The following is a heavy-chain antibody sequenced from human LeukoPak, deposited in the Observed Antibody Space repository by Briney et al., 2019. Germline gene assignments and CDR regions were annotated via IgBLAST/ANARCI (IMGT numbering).Heavy chain of an antibody. Sequence: GGSLRLSCAASGFTFSSYSMNWVRQAPGKGLEWVSSISSSSSYIYYADSVKGRFTISRDNAKNSLYLQMNSLRAEDTAVYYCARDGSGASYGDDSFPDYWGQGTLVTVSS. J-gene: IGHJ4*02. D-gene: IGHD4-17*01. CDR3: ARDGSGASYGDDSFPDY. CDR1: GFTFSSYS. V-gene: IGHV3-21*01. CDR2: ISSSSSYI.